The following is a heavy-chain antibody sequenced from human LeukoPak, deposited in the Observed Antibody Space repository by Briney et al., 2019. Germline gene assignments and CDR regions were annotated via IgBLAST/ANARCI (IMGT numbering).Heavy chain of an antibody. Sequence: PGGSLRLSCAASGFIFRGYSMSWVRQGPGKGLEWVSLIRVGGVGTYYADSVRGRFTTSRDDSKDTVYLQMNSLRAEDTALYYCAGTDGKRDAYDFWGQGTMVTVSS. J-gene: IGHJ3*01. V-gene: IGHV3-23*01. CDR2: IRVGGVGT. CDR3: AGTDGKRDAYDF. CDR1: GFIFRGYS.